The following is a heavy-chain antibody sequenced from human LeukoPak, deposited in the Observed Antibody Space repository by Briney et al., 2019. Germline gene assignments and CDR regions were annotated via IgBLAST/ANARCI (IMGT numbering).Heavy chain of an antibody. J-gene: IGHJ5*02. V-gene: IGHV1-18*01. CDR3: ARVTYSSSWYWVSGFDP. D-gene: IGHD6-13*01. Sequence: ASVKVSCKASGYTFTSYGISWVRQAPGQGLEWMGWISAYNGNTNYAQKLQGRVTMTTGTSTSTAYMELRSLRSDDTAVYYCARVTYSSSWYWVSGFDPWGQGTLVTVSS. CDR1: GYTFTSYG. CDR2: ISAYNGNT.